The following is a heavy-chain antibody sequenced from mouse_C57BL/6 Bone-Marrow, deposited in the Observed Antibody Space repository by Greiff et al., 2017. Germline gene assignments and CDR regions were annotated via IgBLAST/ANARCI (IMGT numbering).Heavy chain of an antibody. CDR2: ISDGGSYT. V-gene: IGHV5-4*01. CDR3: ARDGAIAYYSTSYAMDY. CDR1: GFTFSSYA. Sequence: EVQVVESGGGLVKPGGSLKLSCAASGFTFSSYAMSWVRQTPEKRLEWVATISDGGSYTYYPDNVKGRFTISRDNAKNNLYLQMSHLQSEDTAMYYCARDGAIAYYSTSYAMDYWGQGTSVTVSS. D-gene: IGHD2-5*01. J-gene: IGHJ4*01.